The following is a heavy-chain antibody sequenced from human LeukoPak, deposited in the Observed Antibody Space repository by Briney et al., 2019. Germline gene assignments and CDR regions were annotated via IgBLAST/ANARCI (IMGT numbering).Heavy chain of an antibody. CDR2: ISYDGSNK. CDR3: AKRMWQQLFTFDY. CDR1: GFTFSSYA. Sequence: PGRSLRLSCAASGFTFSSYAMHWVRQAPGKGLEWVAVISYDGSNKYYADSVKGRFTISRDNSKNTLYLQMNSLRAEDTAVYYCAKRMWQQLFTFDYWGQGTLVTVSS. D-gene: IGHD6-13*01. J-gene: IGHJ4*02. V-gene: IGHV3-30*18.